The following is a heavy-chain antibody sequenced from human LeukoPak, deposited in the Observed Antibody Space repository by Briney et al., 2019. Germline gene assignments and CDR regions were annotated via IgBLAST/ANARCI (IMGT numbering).Heavy chain of an antibody. Sequence: GESLKISCKGSGYSFTSYWIGWVRQMPGKGLEWMGIIYPGDSDIRYSPSFQGQVTISADKSISTAYLQWSSLKASDTAMYYCARLNYDILTGYLPGYFDYWGQGTLVTVSS. D-gene: IGHD3-9*01. CDR1: GYSFTSYW. CDR3: ARLNYDILTGYLPGYFDY. V-gene: IGHV5-51*01. J-gene: IGHJ4*02. CDR2: IYPGDSDI.